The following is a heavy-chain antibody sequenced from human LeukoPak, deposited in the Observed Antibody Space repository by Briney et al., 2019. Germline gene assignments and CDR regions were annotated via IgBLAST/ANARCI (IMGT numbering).Heavy chain of an antibody. V-gene: IGHV1-3*03. CDR1: GYTFTSYA. D-gene: IGHD6-13*01. CDR2: INAGNGNT. Sequence: ASVKVSCKASGYTFTSYAMHWVRQAPGQRLERMGWINAGNGNTKYSQEFQGRVTITRDTSASTAYMELSSLRSEDMAVYYCARALYSSSWYWWFDPWGQGTLVTVSS. J-gene: IGHJ5*02. CDR3: ARALYSSSWYWWFDP.